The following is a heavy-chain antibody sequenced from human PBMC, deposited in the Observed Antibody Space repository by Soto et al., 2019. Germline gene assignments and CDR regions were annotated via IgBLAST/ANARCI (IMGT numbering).Heavy chain of an antibody. CDR3: AKDWLLGA. CDR1: GFTFSNSA. J-gene: IGHJ5*02. CDR2: ISGRGDTT. V-gene: IGHV3-23*01. D-gene: IGHD3-16*01. Sequence: EGQLLESGGGLVQPGGSLRLSCAASGFTFSNSAMNWVRQTPGKGLEWVSAISGRGDTTYYVDSVKVRFTISRDNSKXPLALQXXRXGAEDTGVYYCAKDWLLGAWGQGTLVTVSS.